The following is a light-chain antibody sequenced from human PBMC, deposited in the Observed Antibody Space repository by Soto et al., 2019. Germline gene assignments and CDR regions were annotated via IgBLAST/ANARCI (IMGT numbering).Light chain of an antibody. CDR2: AAS. CDR3: QQLNSYPRT. Sequence: AIQVTQSPSSLSASVGDRVTITCRTSQGIRSALGWYQQKPGKVPKLLIYAASTLQSGVPSRFSGSGSGRDFTLTISSLQPEDFATYYRQQLNSYPRTFGQGTLLEIK. J-gene: IGKJ5*01. V-gene: IGKV1-13*02. CDR1: QGIRSA.